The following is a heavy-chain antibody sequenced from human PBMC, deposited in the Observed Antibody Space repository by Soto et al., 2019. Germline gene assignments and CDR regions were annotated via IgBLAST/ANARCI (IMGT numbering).Heavy chain of an antibody. J-gene: IGHJ6*03. CDR2: ISAYNGNT. Sequence: ASVKVSCKASGYTFTSYGISWVRQAPGQGLEWMGWISAYNGNTNYAQKLQGRVTMTTDTSTSTAYMELRSLRSDDTAVYYCARDPTIFGVYYYYYYYMDVWGKGTKVTVSS. CDR1: GYTFTSYG. D-gene: IGHD3-3*01. V-gene: IGHV1-18*01. CDR3: ARDPTIFGVYYYYYYYMDV.